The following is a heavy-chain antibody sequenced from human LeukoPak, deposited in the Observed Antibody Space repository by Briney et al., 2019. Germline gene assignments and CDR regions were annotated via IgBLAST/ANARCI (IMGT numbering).Heavy chain of an antibody. CDR2: IYTAGET. CDR1: GFTVSNNY. V-gene: IGHV3-53*01. J-gene: IGHJ4*01. CDR3: AKGIYSSGWSYFDY. D-gene: IGHD6-19*01. Sequence: GGSLRLSCIVSGFTVSNNYMSWVRQAPGKGLEWVSVIYTAGETYYADSVKGRFTISRDISKNTVYLQMNSLRAEDTAVYYCAKGIYSSGWSYFDYWGHGTLVTVSS.